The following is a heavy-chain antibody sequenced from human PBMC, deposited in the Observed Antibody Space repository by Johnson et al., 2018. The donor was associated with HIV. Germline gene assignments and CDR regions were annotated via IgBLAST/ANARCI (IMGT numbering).Heavy chain of an antibody. Sequence: VQLVESGGGLIQPGGSLRLSCAVSGFSVRNNYMSCVRQAPGKGLEWVSVFDTTGGTNYADFAKGRFTISRDNSKNTLYLQMNSLRPEDTAIYYCATLWFGEVSVYDAFDVWGQGTMVSVSS. CDR1: GFSVRNNY. CDR3: ATLWFGEVSVYDAFDV. V-gene: IGHV3-66*03. J-gene: IGHJ3*01. CDR2: FDTTGGT. D-gene: IGHD3-10*01.